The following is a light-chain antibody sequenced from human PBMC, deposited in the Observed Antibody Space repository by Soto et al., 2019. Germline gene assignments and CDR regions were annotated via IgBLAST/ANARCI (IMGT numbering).Light chain of an antibody. CDR1: SSDVGSYNL. J-gene: IGLJ1*01. CDR3: CSYAGSGTYV. CDR2: EGS. V-gene: IGLV2-23*01. Sequence: QSALTQPASVSGSPGQSITISCTGTSSDVGSYNLVSWYQQHPGKAPKLLIYEGSKRPSGVSNRFSGSKSGNTASLTMSGLKAEDEADYYCCSYAGSGTYVFGTGTKVTVL.